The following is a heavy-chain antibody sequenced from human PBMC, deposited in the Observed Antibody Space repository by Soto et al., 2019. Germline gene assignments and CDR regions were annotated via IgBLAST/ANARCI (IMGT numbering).Heavy chain of an antibody. CDR3: ARGVGSGSYYNQYNWFDP. CDR1: GYTFTSYA. V-gene: IGHV1-3*01. J-gene: IGHJ5*02. D-gene: IGHD3-10*01. Sequence: ASVKVSCKASGYTFTSYAMHWVRQAPGQRLEWMGWINAGNGNTKYAQKLQGRVTMTTDKSTSTAYMELRSLRSDDTAVYYCARGVGSGSYYNQYNWFDPWGQGTLVTVSS. CDR2: INAGNGNT.